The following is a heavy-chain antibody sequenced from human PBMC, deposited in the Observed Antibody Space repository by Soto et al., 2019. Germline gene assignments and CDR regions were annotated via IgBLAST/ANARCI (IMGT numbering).Heavy chain of an antibody. CDR1: GFTFSSYA. J-gene: IGHJ4*02. CDR3: ATIDIVGATTGDY. Sequence: PGGSLRLSCAASGFTFSSYAMHWVRQAPGKGLEWVAVISYDGSNKYYADSVKGRFTISRDNSKNTLYLQMNSLRAEDTAVYYCATIDIVGATTGDYWGQGTLVTVSS. D-gene: IGHD1-26*01. V-gene: IGHV3-30-3*01. CDR2: ISYDGSNK.